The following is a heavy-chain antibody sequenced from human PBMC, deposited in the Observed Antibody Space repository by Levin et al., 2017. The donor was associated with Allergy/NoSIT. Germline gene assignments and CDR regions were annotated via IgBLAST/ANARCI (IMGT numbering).Heavy chain of an antibody. V-gene: IGHV4-30-4*01. D-gene: IGHD6-13*01. CDR1: GGSISSYNHF. CDR3: AREVIAAADSDAFDI. J-gene: IGHJ3*02. Sequence: PSETLSLTCTVSGGSISSYNHFWSWLRQPPGKGLEWIGYIGYSGNAYYNPSLRSRVTLSVDTSKNQISLMFSSVTAADTAVYFCAREVIAAADSDAFDIWGQGTMVTVSS. CDR2: IGYSGNA.